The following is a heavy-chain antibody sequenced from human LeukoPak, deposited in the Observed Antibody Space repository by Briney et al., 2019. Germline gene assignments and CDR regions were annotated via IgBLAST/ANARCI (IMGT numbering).Heavy chain of an antibody. D-gene: IGHD6-13*01. J-gene: IGHJ4*02. CDR2: IHHTGST. V-gene: IGHV4-38-2*02. Sequence: SETLSLTCTVSGYSISSGYYWGWIRQSPGKGLELIGSIHHTGSTYYNPSHRSRVTISVDTSKNQFSLKLSSVTAADTAVYYCARDGGKYSSSWYRIDYWGQGTLVTVSS. CDR1: GYSISSGYY. CDR3: ARDGGKYSSSWYRIDY.